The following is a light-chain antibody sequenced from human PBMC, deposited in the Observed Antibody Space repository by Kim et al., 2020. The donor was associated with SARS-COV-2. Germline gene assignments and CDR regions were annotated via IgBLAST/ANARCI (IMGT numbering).Light chain of an antibody. CDR1: QSVSDT. Sequence: SPGERATPSCRASQSVSDTLAWYQQKPGQPPRLLIYGASTRATGIPARFSGSGSGTEFTLTISTVQSEDVGVYYCQQYNKWPPLTFGGGTKVDIK. CDR3: QQYNKWPPLT. CDR2: GAS. V-gene: IGKV3-15*01. J-gene: IGKJ4*01.